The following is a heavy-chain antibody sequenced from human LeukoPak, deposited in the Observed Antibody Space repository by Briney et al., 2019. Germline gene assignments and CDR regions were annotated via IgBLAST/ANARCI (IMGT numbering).Heavy chain of an antibody. J-gene: IGHJ4*02. CDR2: INAGNGNT. CDR1: GYTFTSYA. CDR3: ARAYSSSWYDY. Sequence: GASVKVSCKASGYTFTSYAMHWVRQAPGQRLEWMGWINAGNGNTKYSQKFQGRVTIARDTSASTAYMELSSLRSEDTAVYYCARAYSSSWYDYWGQGTLVTVSS. D-gene: IGHD6-13*01. V-gene: IGHV1-3*01.